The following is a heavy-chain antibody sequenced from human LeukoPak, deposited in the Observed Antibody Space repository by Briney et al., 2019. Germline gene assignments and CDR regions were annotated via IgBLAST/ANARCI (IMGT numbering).Heavy chain of an antibody. J-gene: IGHJ4*02. Sequence: PSETLSLTCTVSGYSISSGYYWGWIRQPPGKGLEWIGSIYYSGSTYYNPSLKSRVTISVDTSKNQFSLKLSSVTAADTAVYYCARLIIMITFGGVIVPYYFDYWGQGTLVTVSS. V-gene: IGHV4-38-2*02. CDR1: GYSISSGYY. D-gene: IGHD3-16*02. CDR3: ARLIIMITFGGVIVPYYFDY. CDR2: IYYSGST.